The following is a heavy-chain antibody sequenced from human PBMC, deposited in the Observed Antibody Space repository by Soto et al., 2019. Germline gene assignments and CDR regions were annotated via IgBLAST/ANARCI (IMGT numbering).Heavy chain of an antibody. J-gene: IGHJ4*02. V-gene: IGHV4-4*07. Sequence: KPSETLSLTCTVSGGSISSYYWSWIRQPAGKGLEWIGRIYTSGSTNYNPSLKSRVTMSVDTSKNQFSLKLSSVTAADTAVYYCARVAYSSGHGYFDYWGQGTLVTVSS. CDR2: IYTSGST. CDR3: ARVAYSSGHGYFDY. D-gene: IGHD3-22*01. CDR1: GGSISSYY.